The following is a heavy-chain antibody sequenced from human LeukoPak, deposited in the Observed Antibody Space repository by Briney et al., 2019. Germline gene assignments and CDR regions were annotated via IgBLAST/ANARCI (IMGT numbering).Heavy chain of an antibody. V-gene: IGHV4-39*07. CDR2: IYYSGST. CDR3: ARDRVATIEPFDY. Sequence: PSETLSLTCTVSGGSISSSSYYWGWIRQPPGKGLEWIGSIYYSGSTYYNPSLKSRVTISVDTSKNQFSLKLSSVTAADTAVYYCARDRVATIEPFDYWGQGTLVTVSS. J-gene: IGHJ4*02. D-gene: IGHD5-12*01. CDR1: GGSISSSSYY.